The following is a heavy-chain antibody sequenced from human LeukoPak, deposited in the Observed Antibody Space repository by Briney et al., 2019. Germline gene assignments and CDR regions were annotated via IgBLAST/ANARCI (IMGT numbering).Heavy chain of an antibody. Sequence: PGGSLRLSCAASGFTFSSYSMDWVRQAPGKGLEWVSSISSSSSYIYYADSVKGRFTISRDNAKNSLYLQMNSLRAEDTAVYYCARDTPMVQNYYYYYMDVWGKGTTVTVSS. CDR3: ARDTPMVQNYYYYYMDV. V-gene: IGHV3-21*01. CDR2: ISSSSSYI. CDR1: GFTFSSYS. D-gene: IGHD3-10*01. J-gene: IGHJ6*03.